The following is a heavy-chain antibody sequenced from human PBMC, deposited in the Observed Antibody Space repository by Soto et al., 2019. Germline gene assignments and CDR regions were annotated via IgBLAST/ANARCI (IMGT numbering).Heavy chain of an antibody. CDR1: GGSISSGDYY. Sequence: SETLSLTCTVSGGSISSGDYYWSWIRQPPGKDLEWIGYIYYSGSTYYNPSLKSRVTISVDTSKNQFSLKLSSVTAADTAVYYCAREGYHCSSTSCYTHGWFDPWGQGTLVTVSS. CDR2: IYYSGST. V-gene: IGHV4-30-4*01. J-gene: IGHJ5*02. D-gene: IGHD2-2*02. CDR3: AREGYHCSSTSCYTHGWFDP.